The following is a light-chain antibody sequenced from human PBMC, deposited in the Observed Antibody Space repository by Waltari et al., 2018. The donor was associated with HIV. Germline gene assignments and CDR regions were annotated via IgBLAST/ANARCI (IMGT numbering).Light chain of an antibody. Sequence: EIVLTQSPGTLSLSPGERATLSCRASQSVTSNSLAWFQQKPGQAPSLLIYGASSRATCTPDRFSAGGSGTDFTLTISGLEPEDFAVYFCHQYGSSPWTFGQGAKVEIK. CDR2: GAS. CDR1: QSVTSNS. J-gene: IGKJ1*01. CDR3: HQYGSSPWT. V-gene: IGKV3-20*01.